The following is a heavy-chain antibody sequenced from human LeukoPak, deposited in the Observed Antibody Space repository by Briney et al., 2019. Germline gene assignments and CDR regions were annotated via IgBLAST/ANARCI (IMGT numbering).Heavy chain of an antibody. CDR1: GFTFSSYG. D-gene: IGHD3-3*01. V-gene: IGHV3-30*18. Sequence: PGGSLRLSCAASGFTFSSYGVHWVRQAPGKGLEWVAVISYDGSNKYYADSVKGRFTISRDNSKNTLYLQMNSLRAEDTAVYYCAKGPRPLRFLEWLLIYWGQGTLVTVSS. CDR2: ISYDGSNK. J-gene: IGHJ4*02. CDR3: AKGPRPLRFLEWLLIY.